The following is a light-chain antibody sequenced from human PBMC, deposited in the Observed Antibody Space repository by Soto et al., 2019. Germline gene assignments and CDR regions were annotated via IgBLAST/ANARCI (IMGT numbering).Light chain of an antibody. V-gene: IGKV1-5*03. J-gene: IGKJ1*01. CDR1: QSISSW. CDR2: KAS. CDR3: QHYNSYSEA. Sequence: DIQMTRSPSTLSASVGDRVTITCRASQSISSWLAWYQQKPGRAPKLLIYKASTLKSWVPSRFSGSGSGTEFTLTISSLQPDDFATYYCQHYNSYSEAFGQGTKVDIK.